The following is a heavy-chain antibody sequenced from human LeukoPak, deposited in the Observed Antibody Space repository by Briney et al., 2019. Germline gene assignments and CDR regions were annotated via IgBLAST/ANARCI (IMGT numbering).Heavy chain of an antibody. Sequence: ASVKVSCKASGYIFTSYGISWVRQAPGQGLEWMGIIDPSGGSTDHAQKFQGRVTMTTDTSTSTVYMELSSLRSEDTAVYYCARDLGLRGVTNWFDPWGQGTLVTVSS. V-gene: IGHV1-46*01. J-gene: IGHJ5*02. D-gene: IGHD3-10*01. CDR3: ARDLGLRGVTNWFDP. CDR2: IDPSGGST. CDR1: GYIFTSYG.